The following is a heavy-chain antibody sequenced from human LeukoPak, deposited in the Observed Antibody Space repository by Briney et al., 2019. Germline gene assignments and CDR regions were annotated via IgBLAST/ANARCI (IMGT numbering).Heavy chain of an antibody. J-gene: IGHJ4*02. Sequence: SETLSLTCTVSGGSISSSSYYWGWIRQPPGKGLEWIGSIYYSGNTYYNPSLKSRVTISVDTSKNQFSLKLSSVTAADTAVYYCARGGYIGDIVATIAFDYWGQGTLVTVSS. CDR3: ARGGYIGDIVATIAFDY. D-gene: IGHD5-12*01. CDR2: IYYSGNT. V-gene: IGHV4-39*01. CDR1: GGSISSSSYY.